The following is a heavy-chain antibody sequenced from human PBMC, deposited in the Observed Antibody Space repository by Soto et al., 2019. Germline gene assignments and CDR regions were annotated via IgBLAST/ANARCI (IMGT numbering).Heavy chain of an antibody. CDR3: ARPGAR. J-gene: IGHJ4*02. CDR1: GGSISSTNYF. Sequence: QLQLQESGPGLVKPSETLSLTCTVSGGSISSTNYFWGWIRQPPGKGLEWIGSLYYSGRTYFNPSIKSRVTISGDTSKNQCSLKLSSVTAADTAVYYCARPGARWGQGTLVTVSS. V-gene: IGHV4-39*01. CDR2: LYYSGRT.